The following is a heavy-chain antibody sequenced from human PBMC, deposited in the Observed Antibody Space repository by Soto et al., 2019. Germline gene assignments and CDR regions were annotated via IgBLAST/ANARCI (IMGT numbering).Heavy chain of an antibody. J-gene: IGHJ5*02. CDR3: ARSGGRTDNWFDH. V-gene: IGHV4-31*03. D-gene: IGHD1-26*01. Sequence: KPXETLWRPCTVAGCCISSGGYYWSWIRQHPGKGLEWIGYIYYSGSTYYSPSLKSRVTISVDTSKNQFSLKLSSVTAADTAVYYCARSGGRTDNWFDHSRQGPLVTVSS. CDR1: GCCISSGGYY. CDR2: IYYSGST.